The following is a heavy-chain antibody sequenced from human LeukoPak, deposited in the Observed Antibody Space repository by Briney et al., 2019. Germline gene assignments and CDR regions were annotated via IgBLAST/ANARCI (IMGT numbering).Heavy chain of an antibody. V-gene: IGHV3-74*01. Sequence: GGSLRLSCAASGFPFRSHWMHWVRQVPGKGLVWVSHISTDGTTTNYADSVKDRFTISRDNAKDTLYLQLNSLRAEDTAIYYCARSLGYSSGGWGQGTLVTVSS. CDR3: ARSLGYSSGG. CDR2: ISTDGTTT. CDR1: GFPFRSHW. J-gene: IGHJ4*02. D-gene: IGHD2-15*01.